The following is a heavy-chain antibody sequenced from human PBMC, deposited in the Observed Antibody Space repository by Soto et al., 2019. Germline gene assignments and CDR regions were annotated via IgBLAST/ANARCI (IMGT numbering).Heavy chain of an antibody. D-gene: IGHD3-10*01. CDR2: IYYTGNT. CDR3: AGVVRSGSYYKVLKY. J-gene: IGHJ4*02. Sequence: SETLSLTCTVSGAAINNNYWKWIRQPPGKGLEWIGYIYYTGNTNYNPSLKSRVTLSVDSSKNQFSLELTSVTAADTALYYCAGVVRSGSYYKVLKYRGQGILVTV. CDR1: GAAINNNY. V-gene: IGHV4-59*08.